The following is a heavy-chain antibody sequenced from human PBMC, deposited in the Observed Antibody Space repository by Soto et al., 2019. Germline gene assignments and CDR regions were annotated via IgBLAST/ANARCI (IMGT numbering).Heavy chain of an antibody. J-gene: IGHJ6*02. CDR3: ARGGGYYYYYGMDV. D-gene: IGHD3-16*01. Sequence: GGSLRLSCAASGFTFSSYWMSWVRQAPGKGLEWVANIKQDGSEKYYVDSVKGRFTISRDNAKNSLYLQMNSLRAEDTAVYYCARGGGYYYYYGMDVWGQGTAVTSP. CDR1: GFTFSSYW. CDR2: IKQDGSEK. V-gene: IGHV3-7*01.